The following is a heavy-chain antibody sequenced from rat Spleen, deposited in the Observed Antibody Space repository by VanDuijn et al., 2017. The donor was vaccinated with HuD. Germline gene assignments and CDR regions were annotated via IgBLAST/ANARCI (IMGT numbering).Heavy chain of an antibody. Sequence: EVQLVESGGGLVQPGRSLKLSCVASGFTFSSYWMYWIRQAPGKELEWVSSISPSGGGTHYRDSVKGRFTISRDNAKSTLYLQMNSLRSEDTATYYCTRTDYWGQGVMVTVSS. CDR1: GFTFSSYW. V-gene: IGHV5-31*01. J-gene: IGHJ2*01. CDR2: ISPSGGGT. CDR3: TRTDY.